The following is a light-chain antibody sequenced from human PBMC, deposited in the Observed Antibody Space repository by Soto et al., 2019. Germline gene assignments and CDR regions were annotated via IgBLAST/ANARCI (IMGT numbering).Light chain of an antibody. CDR3: QQYGSSVWT. Sequence: EIVLTQSPGTLSLSPGERATLSCRASQTVPSNYLAWYQQKSGQTPRLLIYSASSRATGIPDRFSGGGSGTDFTLTVSRLEPEDFAVYYCQQYGSSVWTFGQGTKVDIK. J-gene: IGKJ1*01. CDR2: SAS. V-gene: IGKV3-20*01. CDR1: QTVPSNY.